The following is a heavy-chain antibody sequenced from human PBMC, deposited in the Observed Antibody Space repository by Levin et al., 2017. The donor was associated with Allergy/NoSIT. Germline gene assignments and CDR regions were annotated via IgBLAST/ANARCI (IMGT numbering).Heavy chain of an antibody. Sequence: ESLKISCTVSGDSVSSGGYYWSWIRQPPGKGLEWIGYIYYSGSTNYNPSLESRMTISVGTSKNQFSLRLSSVTAADTAVYYCARENRGGFDIWGQGTMVTVSS. CDR2: IYYSGST. V-gene: IGHV4-61*08. J-gene: IGHJ3*02. D-gene: IGHD1/OR15-1a*01. CDR3: ARENRGGFDI. CDR1: GDSVSSGGYY.